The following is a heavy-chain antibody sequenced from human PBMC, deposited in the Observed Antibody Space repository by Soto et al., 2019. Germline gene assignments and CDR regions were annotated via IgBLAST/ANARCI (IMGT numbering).Heavy chain of an antibody. D-gene: IGHD2-15*01. J-gene: IGHJ4*02. Sequence: QVQLVQSGAEVKKPGASVKVSCKASGYTFTTYAMHWVRQAPGQRFEWMGWINAGNGNTKYSQKFQGRVTITTDTSASTAYMELSSLRSEDTAVYYCARDPCIIRCTDYWGQGTLVTVSS. CDR3: ARDPCIIRCTDY. CDR2: INAGNGNT. V-gene: IGHV1-3*01. CDR1: GYTFTTYA.